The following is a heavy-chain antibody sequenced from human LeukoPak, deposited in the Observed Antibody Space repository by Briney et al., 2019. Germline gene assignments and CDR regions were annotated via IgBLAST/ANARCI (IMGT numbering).Heavy chain of an antibody. CDR1: GFTFSSYA. Sequence: HPGGSLRLSGAASGFTFSSYAMHWVRQAPGKGRRWVAVISYDGSNKYYADSVKGRFTISRDNSKNTLYLQMNSLRAEDTAVYYCPRRAVAANELDYWGQGTLVTVSS. CDR2: ISYDGSNK. J-gene: IGHJ4*02. D-gene: IGHD6-19*01. CDR3: PRRAVAANELDY. V-gene: IGHV3-30-3*01.